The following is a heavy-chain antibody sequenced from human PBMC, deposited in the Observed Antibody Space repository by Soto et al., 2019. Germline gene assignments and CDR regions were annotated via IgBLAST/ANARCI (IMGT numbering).Heavy chain of an antibody. V-gene: IGHV1-18*04. D-gene: IGHD1-20*01. J-gene: IGHJ4*02. CDR1: GYNFTGHG. CDR2: ISAYNGNR. Sequence: GSVSFACKASGYNFTGHGISWVRQAPGQGLEWMGWISAYNGNRNYAHKLQGRVTMTTDTSTSTAYMELRSLRSDDTAVYYCARVGYNWNVDYWGQGTLVTVPS. CDR3: ARVGYNWNVDY.